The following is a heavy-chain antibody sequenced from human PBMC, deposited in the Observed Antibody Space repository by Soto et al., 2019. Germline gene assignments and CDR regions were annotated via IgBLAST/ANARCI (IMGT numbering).Heavy chain of an antibody. CDR1: GYSFHTYA. J-gene: IGHJ6*02. CDR3: AREYGMDV. V-gene: IGHV1-18*01. Sequence: QVQLVQSGAEVKKPGASVNVSCKASGYSFHTYAISWVRQAPGQGLEWVGWISGYNGNTNYAQKFQGRVTLPRDTSTKTAFMERRSLTGDDTAVYYCAREYGMDVWGQGTTVTVSS. CDR2: ISGYNGNT.